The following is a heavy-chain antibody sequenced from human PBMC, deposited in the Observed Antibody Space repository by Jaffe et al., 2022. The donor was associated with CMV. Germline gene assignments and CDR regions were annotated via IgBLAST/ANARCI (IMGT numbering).Heavy chain of an antibody. J-gene: IGHJ6*03. CDR1: GFTFSSYS. V-gene: IGHV3-21*01. Sequence: EVQLVESGGGLVKPGGSLRLSCAASGFTFSSYSMNWVRQAPGKGLEWVSSISSSSSYIYYADSVKGRFTISRDNAKNSLYLQMNSLRAEDTAVYYCARANYDSSSYYYYYMDVWGKGTTVTVSS. D-gene: IGHD3-3*01. CDR2: ISSSSSYI. CDR3: ARANYDSSSYYYYYMDV.